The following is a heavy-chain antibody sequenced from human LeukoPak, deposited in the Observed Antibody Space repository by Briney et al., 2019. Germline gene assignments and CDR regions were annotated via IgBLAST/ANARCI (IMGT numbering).Heavy chain of an antibody. D-gene: IGHD6-13*01. CDR2: ISAYNGNT. CDR1: GYTFTSYD. V-gene: IGHV1-18*01. CDR3: ARVWIAAPVESSHDY. Sequence: ASVTVSCKASGYTFTSYDFSWVRQAPGQGLEWMGWISAYNGNTNYAQKLQGRVTMTTDTSTSTAYMELRSLRSDDTAVYYCARVWIAAPVESSHDYWGQGTLVTVSS. J-gene: IGHJ4*02.